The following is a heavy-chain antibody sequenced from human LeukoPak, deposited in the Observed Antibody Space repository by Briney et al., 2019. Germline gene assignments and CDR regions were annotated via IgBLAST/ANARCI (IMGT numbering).Heavy chain of an antibody. CDR2: ISAYNGYT. Sequence: ASVKVSCKASGCTFTSYGSSWVRQAPGQGLEWMGWISAYNGYTNYAQKLQGRVTMTTDTSTSTAYMELRSLRSDDTAVYYCARRGYSTYYYYGMDVWGQGTTVTVSS. V-gene: IGHV1-18*01. CDR3: ARRGYSTYYYYGMDV. J-gene: IGHJ6*02. D-gene: IGHD6-13*01. CDR1: GCTFTSYG.